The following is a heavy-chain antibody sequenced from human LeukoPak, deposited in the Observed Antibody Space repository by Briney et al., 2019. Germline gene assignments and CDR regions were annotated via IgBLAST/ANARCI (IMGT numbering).Heavy chain of an antibody. CDR2: ISWNSGSI. Sequence: PGGSLRLSCAASGFTFDDYALHWVRPAPGKGLEWVSGISWNSGSIGYADSVKGRFTISRDNAKNSLYLQMNSLRAEDMALYYCAKDVEGAFDIWGQGTMVTVSS. CDR3: AKDVEGAFDI. CDR1: GFTFDDYA. V-gene: IGHV3-9*03. J-gene: IGHJ3*02.